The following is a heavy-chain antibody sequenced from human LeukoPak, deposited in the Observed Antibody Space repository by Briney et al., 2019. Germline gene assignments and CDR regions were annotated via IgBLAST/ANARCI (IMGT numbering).Heavy chain of an antibody. D-gene: IGHD4-17*01. CDR2: IIPIFGTA. CDR3: ARVASHGDYDYFDY. Sequence: SVKVSCKASGGTFSSYAISWVRQAPGQGLEWMGRIIPIFGTANYAQKFQGRVTITTDEATSTGYMELSSLRSEDAAVYYCARVASHGDYDYFDYWGQGTLVTVCS. V-gene: IGHV1-69*05. J-gene: IGHJ4*02. CDR1: GGTFSSYA.